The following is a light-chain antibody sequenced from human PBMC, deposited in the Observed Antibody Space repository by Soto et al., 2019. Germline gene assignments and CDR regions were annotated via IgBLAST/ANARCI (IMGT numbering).Light chain of an antibody. CDR3: QQYNSYSRT. J-gene: IGKJ1*01. CDR1: RSISDW. CDR2: HAS. Sequence: DIQMTQSPSSLSPSVGDRVTITCRASRSISDWLAWYQQKPGTAPKVLIYHASNLQSGVPSRFSGSGSGTEFTLTINSLQPDDFATYFCQQYNSYSRTFGQGTKVE. V-gene: IGKV1-5*01.